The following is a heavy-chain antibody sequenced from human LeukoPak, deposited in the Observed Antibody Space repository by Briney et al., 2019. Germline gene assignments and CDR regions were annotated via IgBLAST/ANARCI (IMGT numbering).Heavy chain of an antibody. CDR3: ARVGYYGSGSYYNPYYGMDV. Sequence: ASVIISCKASGYMFVNSVIHWIRQTPDHGLEWVGLVNPMSGSTSYSERLKGRLAVTRDTSTTTVTMELSSLTPDDTAVYYCARVGYYGSGSYYNPYYGMDVWGQGTTVTVSS. CDR1: GYMFVNSV. CDR2: VNPMSGST. V-gene: IGHV1-46*04. D-gene: IGHD3-10*01. J-gene: IGHJ6*02.